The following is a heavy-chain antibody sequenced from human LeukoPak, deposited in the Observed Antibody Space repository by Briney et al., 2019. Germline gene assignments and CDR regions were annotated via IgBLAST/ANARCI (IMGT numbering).Heavy chain of an antibody. J-gene: IGHJ4*02. Sequence: GGSLRLSCAASGFTFSSYAMSWVRQAPGKGLDWVSGITSSGGNADYADSVKGRFTISRDNSKNTLYLQMNSLRAEDTAVYHCARADGSSWYEFDYWGQGTLVTVSS. V-gene: IGHV3-23*01. D-gene: IGHD6-13*01. CDR1: GFTFSSYA. CDR2: ITSSGGNA. CDR3: ARADGSSWYEFDY.